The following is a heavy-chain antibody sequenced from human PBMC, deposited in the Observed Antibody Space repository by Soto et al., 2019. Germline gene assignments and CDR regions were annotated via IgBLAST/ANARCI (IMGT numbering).Heavy chain of an antibody. Sequence: PSETLSLTCTVSGGSISSGGYYWSWIRQHPGKGLEWIGYIYYSGSTYYNPSLKSRVTISVDTSKNQFSLKLSSVTAADTAVYYCAREGSEWLRPQGSYYYYGMDVWGQGTTVTVSS. D-gene: IGHD5-12*01. CDR3: AREGSEWLRPQGSYYYYGMDV. V-gene: IGHV4-31*03. J-gene: IGHJ6*02. CDR1: GGSISSGGYY. CDR2: IYYSGST.